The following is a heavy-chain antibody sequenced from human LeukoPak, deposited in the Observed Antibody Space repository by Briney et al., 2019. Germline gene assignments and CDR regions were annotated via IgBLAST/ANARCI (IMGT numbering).Heavy chain of an antibody. CDR1: GFTVSSNY. J-gene: IGHJ4*02. Sequence: GGSLRLSCAASGFTVSSNYMSWVRQAPGKGLEWVSVIYSGGSTYYADSVKGRFTISRDNSKNTLYLQMNSLRAEDTAVYYCANGVRYYYGGGRWYFDYWARGPLVPVP. D-gene: IGHD3-10*01. CDR3: ANGVRYYYGGGRWYFDY. CDR2: IYSGGST. V-gene: IGHV3-53*01.